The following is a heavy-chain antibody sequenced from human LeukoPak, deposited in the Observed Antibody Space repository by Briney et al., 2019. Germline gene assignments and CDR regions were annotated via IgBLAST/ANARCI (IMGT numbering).Heavy chain of an antibody. J-gene: IGHJ5*02. CDR3: AKAPVTSCRGAFCYPLDT. V-gene: IGHV3-23*01. Sequence: PGGSLRLSCAASGFSLSSYAMSWVRQAPGEGLEWVSAISSSDDGTYHAGSVWGRFTISRDRFKSTLYLQMNNLRTEDAAIYYCAKAPVTSCRGAFCYPLDTGGQGTLVTVSS. D-gene: IGHD2-15*01. CDR2: ISSSDDGT. CDR1: GFSLSSYA.